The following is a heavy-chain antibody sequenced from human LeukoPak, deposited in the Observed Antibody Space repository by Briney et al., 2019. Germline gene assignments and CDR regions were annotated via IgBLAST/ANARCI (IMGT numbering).Heavy chain of an antibody. J-gene: IGHJ4*02. CDR1: GYTLTELS. CDR3: AREGSSGISHAADS. D-gene: IGHD3-22*01. Sequence: ASVKVSCKVSGYTLTELSMHWVRQAPGKGLEWMGGFDPEDGETIYAQKFQGRVTMTEDTSTDTAYMELSSLRDEDTAVYYCAREGSSGISHAADSWGQGTLVTVSS. V-gene: IGHV1-24*01. CDR2: FDPEDGET.